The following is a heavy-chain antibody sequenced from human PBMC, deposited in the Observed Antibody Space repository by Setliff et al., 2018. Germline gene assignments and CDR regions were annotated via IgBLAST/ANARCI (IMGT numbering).Heavy chain of an antibody. Sequence: PGGSLSLSCAASGFTFSTYTMNWVRQAPGKGLEWVSSISGSGTYIYYADSVKGRFTMSRDNANNSLYLQMNSLRAEDRALYYCATSRGGGGSGYSGWGTNFDIWGQGTVVTVSS. CDR3: ATSRGGGGSGYSGWGTNFDI. J-gene: IGHJ3*02. CDR2: ISGSGTYI. CDR1: GFTFSTYT. V-gene: IGHV3-21*01. D-gene: IGHD2-15*01.